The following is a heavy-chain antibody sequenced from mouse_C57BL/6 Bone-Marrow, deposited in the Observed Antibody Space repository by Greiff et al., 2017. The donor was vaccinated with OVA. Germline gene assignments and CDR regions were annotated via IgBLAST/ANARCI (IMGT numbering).Heavy chain of an antibody. CDR1: GYTFTSYW. Sequence: QVQLQQPGAELVKPGASVKLSCKASGYTFTSYWMHWVKQRPGQGLEWIGMIHPNSGSTNYNEKFKSKATLTVDKSSSTAYMQLSSLTSEDSAVYYCARLFTTVGAVDYWGQGTTLTVSS. CDR2: IHPNSGST. J-gene: IGHJ2*01. V-gene: IGHV1-64*01. D-gene: IGHD1-1*01. CDR3: ARLFTTVGAVDY.